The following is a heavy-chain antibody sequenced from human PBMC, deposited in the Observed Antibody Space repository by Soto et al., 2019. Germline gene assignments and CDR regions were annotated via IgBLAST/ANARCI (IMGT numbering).Heavy chain of an antibody. Sequence: PSETLSLTCTVSGGSIKNYYWTWIRQSPGKGLEWIGYIYYSGTTNYNPSLQSRVTMSLDTSRNQFSLKLSSVTAADTALYYCAREHQYTFASWGQGTLVTVSS. CDR2: IYYSGTT. J-gene: IGHJ4*02. D-gene: IGHD6-6*01. CDR1: GGSIKNYY. V-gene: IGHV4-59*01. CDR3: AREHQYTFAS.